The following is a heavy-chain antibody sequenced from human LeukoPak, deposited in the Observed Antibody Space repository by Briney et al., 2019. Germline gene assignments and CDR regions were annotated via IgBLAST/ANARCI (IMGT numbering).Heavy chain of an antibody. CDR2: IIPIFGTA. V-gene: IGHV1-69*13. CDR3: ASGLGYYHFDY. J-gene: IGHJ4*02. Sequence: GASVKVSCKASGGTFISYAISWVRQAPGQGLEWMGGIIPIFGTANYAQKFQGRVTITADESTSTAYMELSSLRSEDTAVYYCASGLGYYHFDYWGQGTLVTVSS. CDR1: GGTFISYA. D-gene: IGHD1-26*01.